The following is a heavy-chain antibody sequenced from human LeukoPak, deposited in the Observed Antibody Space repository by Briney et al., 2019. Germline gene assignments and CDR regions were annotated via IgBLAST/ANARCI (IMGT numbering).Heavy chain of an antibody. CDR3: ATDLLSPWEPR. J-gene: IGHJ1*01. Sequence: SGGSLRLSCAASGLTFSTAWMTWVRQAPGKGLEWVGRSKSKNDGGAIEYGAPGKGRFTISRDDSKNTLLLQLNSLKTEDTAEYDCATDLLSPWEPRWGQGALVTVSS. D-gene: IGHD1-26*01. V-gene: IGHV3-15*01. CDR2: SKSKNDGGAI. CDR1: GLTFSTAW.